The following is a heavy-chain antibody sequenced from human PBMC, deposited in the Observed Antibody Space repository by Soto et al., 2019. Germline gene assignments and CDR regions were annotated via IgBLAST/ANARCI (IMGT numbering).Heavy chain of an antibody. D-gene: IGHD5-18*01. CDR3: ARSGYSYGPNPLLY. CDR2: IYYSGST. V-gene: IGHV4-31*03. CDR1: GGSISSGGYY. Sequence: QVQLQESGPGLVKPSQTLSLTCTVSGGSISSGGYYWSWIRQHPGKGLEWIGYIYYSGSTYYNPSPQSRVTPXGXTXXTQSALTLSSVTAPYPALYYCARSGYSYGPNPLLYWGQGTLVTVSS. J-gene: IGHJ4*02.